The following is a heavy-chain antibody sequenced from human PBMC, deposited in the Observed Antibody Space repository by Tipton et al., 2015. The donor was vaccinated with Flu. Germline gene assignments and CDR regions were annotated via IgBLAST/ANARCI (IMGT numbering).Heavy chain of an antibody. V-gene: IGHV4-38-2*02. Sequence: TLSLTCTVSGYSISSGYYWGWIRQPPGKGLEWIGSIYHSGSTNYNPSLKSRVTISVDTSKNQFSLKLSSVTAADTAVYYCARRLGSSWYNYYYGMDVWGQGTTVTVSS. CDR2: IYHSGST. J-gene: IGHJ6*02. D-gene: IGHD6-13*01. CDR3: ARRLGSSWYNYYYGMDV. CDR1: GYSISSGYY.